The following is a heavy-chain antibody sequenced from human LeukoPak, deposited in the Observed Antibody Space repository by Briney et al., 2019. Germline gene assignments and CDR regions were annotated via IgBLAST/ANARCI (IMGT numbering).Heavy chain of an antibody. CDR1: GFTFDDYA. J-gene: IGHJ4*02. Sequence: PGGSLRLSCAASGFTFDDYAMHWVRQAPGKGLEWVSGISWNSGSIGYADSVKGRFTISRDNAKNSLYLQMNSLRAEDTALYYCAKDMRTKYYDILTGYLDYWGQGTLVTVSS. D-gene: IGHD3-9*01. CDR3: AKDMRTKYYDILTGYLDY. V-gene: IGHV3-9*01. CDR2: ISWNSGSI.